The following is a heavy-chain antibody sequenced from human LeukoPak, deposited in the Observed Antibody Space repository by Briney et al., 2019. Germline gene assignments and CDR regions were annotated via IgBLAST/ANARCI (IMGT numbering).Heavy chain of an antibody. D-gene: IGHD3-16*01. J-gene: IGHJ3*02. CDR2: IWYDGSNK. Sequence: GGSLGLSCAASGFTFSSYGMHWVRQAPGKGLEWVAVIWYDGSNKYYADSVKGRFTISRDNSKNTLYLQMNSLRAEDTAVYYCAKTGYYGDAFDIWGQGTMVTVSS. V-gene: IGHV3-33*06. CDR1: GFTFSSYG. CDR3: AKTGYYGDAFDI.